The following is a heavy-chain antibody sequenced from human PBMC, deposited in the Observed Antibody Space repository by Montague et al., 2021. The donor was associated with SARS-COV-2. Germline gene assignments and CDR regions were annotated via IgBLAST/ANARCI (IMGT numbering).Heavy chain of an antibody. J-gene: IGHJ4*02. D-gene: IGHD3-22*01. CDR1: GGSFGDDH. CDR2: IKQSGGT. CDR3: ARGHLSVSMIVVVFTSASYYFDY. Sequence: SETLSLTCGVYGGSFGDDHWSWIRQPPGKGLEWIGDIKQSGGTNYNPSLKSRVTISVDTSRNQFSLKLTPVTAADTAVYFCARGHLSVSMIVVVFTSASYYFDYGGQGALVTVSS. V-gene: IGHV4-34*01.